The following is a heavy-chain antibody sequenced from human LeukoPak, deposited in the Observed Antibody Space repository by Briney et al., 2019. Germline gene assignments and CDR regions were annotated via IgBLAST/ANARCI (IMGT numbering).Heavy chain of an antibody. CDR3: ARDSYDFWSGYYAIQSGSLDY. Sequence: PGGSLRLSCAASGFTFSSYSMNWVRQAPGKGLEWVSYISSSSSTIYYADSVKGRFTISRDNAKNSLYLQMNSLRAEDTAVYYCARDSYDFWSGYYAIQSGSLDYWGQGTLVTVSS. J-gene: IGHJ4*02. V-gene: IGHV3-48*01. D-gene: IGHD3-3*01. CDR2: ISSSSSTI. CDR1: GFTFSSYS.